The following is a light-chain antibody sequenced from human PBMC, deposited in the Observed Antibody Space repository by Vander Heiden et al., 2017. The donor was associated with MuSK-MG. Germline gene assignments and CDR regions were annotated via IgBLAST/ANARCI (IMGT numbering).Light chain of an antibody. Sequence: DIQITQSPSSLSASVGDRVTITCPASQSISSYLNWYQQKPGTAPKLLIYAASSLQSGVPSRFSGSGSGTDFTLTISILQPEDFATYYCQQSYSTSSLSFGGGTKVEIK. CDR3: QQSYSTSSLS. CDR1: QSISSY. J-gene: IGKJ4*01. CDR2: AAS. V-gene: IGKV1-39*01.